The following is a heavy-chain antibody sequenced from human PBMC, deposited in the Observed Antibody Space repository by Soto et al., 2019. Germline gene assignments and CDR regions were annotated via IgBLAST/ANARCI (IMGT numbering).Heavy chain of an antibody. J-gene: IGHJ4*02. CDR3: ASALAVALIDY. CDR2: ISAYNGHT. V-gene: IGHV1-18*01. CDR1: GYSFTSYG. Sequence: QVQLVQSGAEVKKPGASVKVSCKASGYSFTSYGISWVRQAPGQGLEWMGWISAYNGHTKYAQKPQWRLTLTAXTSTTTAYRELRSLRSDDTAVYYCASALAVALIDYWGQGTLVTVSS. D-gene: IGHD6-19*01.